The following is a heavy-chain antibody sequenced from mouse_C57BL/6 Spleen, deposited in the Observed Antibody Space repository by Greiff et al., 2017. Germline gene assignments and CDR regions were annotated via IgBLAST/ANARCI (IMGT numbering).Heavy chain of an antibody. Sequence: EVKLVESGGGLVKPGGSLKLSCAASGFTFSDYGMHWVRQAPEKGLEWVAYISSGSSTIYYADTVKGRFTISSDNAKNTLFLQMTSLRSEDTAMYYCAGYYGTLYAMDYWGQGTSVTVSS. CDR2: ISSGSSTI. J-gene: IGHJ4*01. CDR3: AGYYGTLYAMDY. CDR1: GFTFSDYG. V-gene: IGHV5-17*01. D-gene: IGHD2-1*01.